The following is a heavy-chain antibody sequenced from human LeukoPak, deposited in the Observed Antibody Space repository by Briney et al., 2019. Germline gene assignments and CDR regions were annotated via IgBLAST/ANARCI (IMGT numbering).Heavy chain of an antibody. D-gene: IGHD3-3*01. CDR2: ISSSSNLI. CDR1: GFTFSSYS. Sequence: GGSLRLSCAASGFTFSSYSMNWVRQAPGKGLEWVSYISSSSNLIYYADSVKGRFTISRDNAKNSLYLQMNSLRDEDTAVYYCASWPDIWSGHYGMDVWGQGTTVTVS. CDR3: ASWPDIWSGHYGMDV. V-gene: IGHV3-48*02. J-gene: IGHJ6*02.